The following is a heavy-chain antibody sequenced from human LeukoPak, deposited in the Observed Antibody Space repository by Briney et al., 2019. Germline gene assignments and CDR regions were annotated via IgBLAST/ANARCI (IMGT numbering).Heavy chain of an antibody. CDR2: IYYSGGT. CDR1: VGSISSHY. D-gene: IGHD6-19*01. J-gene: IGHJ3*02. CDR3: ARAAVAAIGAFEI. Sequence: PPETLSLTSTDSVGSISSHYWSWIRHPPGKGLEWIGYIYYSGGTTYNTSLQSRVTISVDTSKNQFSLKLSSVTAADTAVYYCARAAVAAIGAFEIWGQGTMVTVSS. V-gene: IGHV4-59*11.